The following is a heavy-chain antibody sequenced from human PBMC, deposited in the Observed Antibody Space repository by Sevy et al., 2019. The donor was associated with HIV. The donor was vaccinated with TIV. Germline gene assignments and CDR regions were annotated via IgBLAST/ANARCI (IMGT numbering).Heavy chain of an antibody. V-gene: IGHV4-59*01. Sequence: SETLSLTCTVSGGSISSYYWSWIRQPPGKGLEWIGYIYYSGSTNYYPSLKSRVTISVDTSKNQFSLKLSSVTAADTAVYYCARRTGDQGDFDYWGQGTLVTVSS. CDR3: ARRTGDQGDFDY. D-gene: IGHD7-27*01. CDR1: GGSISSYY. CDR2: IYYSGST. J-gene: IGHJ4*02.